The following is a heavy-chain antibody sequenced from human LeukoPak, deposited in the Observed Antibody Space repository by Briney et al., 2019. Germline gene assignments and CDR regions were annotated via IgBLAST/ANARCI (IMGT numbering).Heavy chain of an antibody. Sequence: GGSLRLSCAASGFTVSSNYMNWVRQAPGKGLEWVSIIYSGGNTYYADSVKSRFTISRDNAKNSLYLQMNSLRAEDTAVYYCARLRYYGMDVWGQGTTVTVSS. CDR1: GFTVSSNY. J-gene: IGHJ6*02. V-gene: IGHV3-66*04. CDR2: IYSGGNT. CDR3: ARLRYYGMDV.